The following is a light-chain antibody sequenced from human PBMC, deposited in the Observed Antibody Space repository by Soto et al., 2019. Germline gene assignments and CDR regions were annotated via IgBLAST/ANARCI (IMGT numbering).Light chain of an antibody. J-gene: IGKJ1*01. CDR1: QSISSW. CDR2: KAS. V-gene: IGKV1-5*03. CDR3: QQYNSYPWT. Sequence: DIHMTQAPSSLSASVVGIVTITCRASQSISSWLAWYKQKPGKAPKLLIYKASSLASGVPSRFSGSGSGTEFTLTISRLQPDDSATYYCQQYNSYPWTFGQGTKVDI.